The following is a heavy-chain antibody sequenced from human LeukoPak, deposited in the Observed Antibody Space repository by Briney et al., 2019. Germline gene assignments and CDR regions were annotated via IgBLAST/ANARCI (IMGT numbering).Heavy chain of an antibody. V-gene: IGHV4-39*01. CDR3: ANYVSGTMRDY. CDR2: IDYRERT. Sequence: SETLSLTCNVSGGSITTSGHYWGWIRQPPGKGLEWIGSIDYRERTTYNPSLKSRVTISADTSRNQFSLKLSSVTATDTAVYYCANYVSGTMRDYWGQGTLVTVSS. CDR1: GGSITTSGHY. J-gene: IGHJ4*02. D-gene: IGHD3-16*01.